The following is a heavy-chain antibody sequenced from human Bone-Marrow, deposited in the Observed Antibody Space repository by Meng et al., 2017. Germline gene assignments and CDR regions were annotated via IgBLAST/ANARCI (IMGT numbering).Heavy chain of an antibody. D-gene: IGHD3-10*01. CDR3: ARLGSNSGSGSIDP. J-gene: IGHJ5*02. Sequence: QVQHQQLGASLLKPSGTLSLTCAVYGGSFSGYYWSWIRQPPGKGLEWIGEINHSGSTNYNPSLKSRVTISVDTSKNQFSLKLSSMTAADTAVYYCARLGSNSGSGSIDPWGQGTLVTVPS. V-gene: IGHV4-34*01. CDR2: INHSGST. CDR1: GGSFSGYY.